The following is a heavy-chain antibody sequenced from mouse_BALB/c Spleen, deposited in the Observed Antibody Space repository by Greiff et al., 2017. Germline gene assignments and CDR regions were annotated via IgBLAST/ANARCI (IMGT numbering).Heavy chain of an antibody. CDR3: ARHGGQLGLAWFAY. Sequence: EVQLVESGGGLVQPGGSLKLSCAASGFTFSSYTMSWVRQTPEKRLEWVAYISNGGGSTYYPDTVKGRFTISRDNAKNTLYLQMSSLKSEDTAMYYCARHGGQLGLAWFAYWGQGTLVTVSA. D-gene: IGHD3-2*01. CDR1: GFTFSSYT. V-gene: IGHV5-12-2*01. CDR2: ISNGGGST. J-gene: IGHJ3*01.